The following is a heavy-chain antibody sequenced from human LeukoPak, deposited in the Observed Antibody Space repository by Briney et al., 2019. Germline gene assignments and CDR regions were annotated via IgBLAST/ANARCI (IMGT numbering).Heavy chain of an antibody. CDR1: GGSISSYY. D-gene: IGHD6-6*01. Sequence: SETLSLTCTVSGGSISSYYWSWIRQPPGKGLEWIGYIYYSGSTNYNPSLKSRVTISVDTSKNQFSLKLSSVTAADTAVYYCASAYSSFVGDAFDIWGRGTMVTVSS. V-gene: IGHV4-59*01. J-gene: IGHJ3*02. CDR3: ASAYSSFVGDAFDI. CDR2: IYYSGST.